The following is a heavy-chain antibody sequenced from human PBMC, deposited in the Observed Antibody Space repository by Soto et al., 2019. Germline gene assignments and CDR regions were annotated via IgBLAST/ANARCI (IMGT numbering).Heavy chain of an antibody. D-gene: IGHD3-10*01. J-gene: IGHJ6*03. CDR2: IKQDGSEK. V-gene: IGHV3-7*01. CDR3: ARGHYYALGTYFPVNYMDV. Sequence: EVQLVESGGGLVQPGGSLRLSCSASGFPFSHYWMTWVRQAPGKGLEWVANIKQDGSEKYYVDSMKGRFTISRDNAKNSLYLQLNSLRAEDTAVYYCARGHYYALGTYFPVNYMDVWGKGTTFTVSS. CDR1: GFPFSHYW.